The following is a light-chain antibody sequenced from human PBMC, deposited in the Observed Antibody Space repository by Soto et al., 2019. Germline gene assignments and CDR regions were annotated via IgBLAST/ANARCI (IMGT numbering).Light chain of an antibody. V-gene: IGLV2-8*01. J-gene: IGLJ1*01. Sequence: QSVLTQPPSASGSPGQSVTISCTGTSRDVGGYNYVSWYQQHPGKAPKLMIYEVTKRPSGVPDRFSGSKSGNTASLTVSGLQAEDEADYYCSSSAASNTSLYVFVTGTKSPS. CDR1: SRDVGGYNY. CDR2: EVT. CDR3: SSSAASNTSLYV.